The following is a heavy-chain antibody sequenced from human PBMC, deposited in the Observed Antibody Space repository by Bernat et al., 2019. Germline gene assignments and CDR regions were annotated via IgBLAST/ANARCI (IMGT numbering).Heavy chain of an antibody. CDR2: ISYDGSNK. CDR3: AKQYYDSNDAFDI. V-gene: IGHV3-30*18. CDR1: GFTFSTYA. J-gene: IGHJ3*02. D-gene: IGHD3-3*01. Sequence: QVQLVESGGGVVQPGRSLRLSCAASGFTFSTYAIHWVRQAPGKGLKWVAVISYDGSNKYYADSVKGRFTISRDNSKNTLYLQMNSLRAEDTAVYYCAKQYYDSNDAFDIWGQGTMVTVSS.